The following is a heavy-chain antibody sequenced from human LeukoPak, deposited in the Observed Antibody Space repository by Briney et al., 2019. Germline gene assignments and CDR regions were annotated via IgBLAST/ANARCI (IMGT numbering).Heavy chain of an antibody. CDR3: ARDYYDSSGYHAAFDV. V-gene: IGHV4-59*12. CDR2: FHNSGST. CDR1: GGSISSYS. D-gene: IGHD3-22*01. Sequence: SETLSLTCTVSGGSISSYSWSWIRQPPGKGLEWIAYFHNSGSTNYNPSLKSRVTVSVDTSKNQFSLRLSSVTATDTAVYYCARDYYDSSGYHAAFDVWGQGAMVAVSS. J-gene: IGHJ3*01.